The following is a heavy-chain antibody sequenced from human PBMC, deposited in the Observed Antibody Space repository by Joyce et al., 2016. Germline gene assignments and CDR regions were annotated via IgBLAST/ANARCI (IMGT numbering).Heavy chain of an antibody. V-gene: IGHV4-39*01. CDR3: ARGLAVGSSSFDY. J-gene: IGHJ4*02. CDR1: GDSISSSSYY. D-gene: IGHD6-19*01. CDR2: ILDSGST. Sequence: QLQLQESGPGLVKPSETLSLTCTVSGDSISSSSYYWGWIRQPPGKGLEWIGNILDSGSTSDNPSLKSRVSISVDTSKRQFSLKLSSVTAADTALYYCARGLAVGSSSFDYWGQGTLVTVSS.